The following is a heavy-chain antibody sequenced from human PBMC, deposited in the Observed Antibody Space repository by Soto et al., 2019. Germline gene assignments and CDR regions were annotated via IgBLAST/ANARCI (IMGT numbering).Heavy chain of an antibody. CDR3: AREYCSSTSCYVGGDAFDI. D-gene: IGHD2-2*01. V-gene: IGHV1-18*01. J-gene: IGHJ3*02. CDR2: ISAYNGNT. CDR1: GYTFTSYG. Sequence: ASVKVSCKASGYTFTSYGISWVRQAPGQGLEWMGWISAYNGNTNYAQKLQGRVTMTTDTSTSTAYMELRSLRSDDTAVYYCAREYCSSTSCYVGGDAFDIWGQGTRVTV.